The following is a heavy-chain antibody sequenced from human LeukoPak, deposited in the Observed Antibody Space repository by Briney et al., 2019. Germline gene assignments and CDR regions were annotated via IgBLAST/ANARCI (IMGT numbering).Heavy chain of an antibody. CDR2: IYYSGST. CDR3: ARLSADYYGSGSYYSGIPYYYYGMDV. CDR1: GGSISSYY. Sequence: SETLSLTCTVSGGSISSYYWSWIRQPPGKGLEWIGYIYYSGSTNYNPSPKSRVTISVDTSKNQFSLKLSSVTAADTAVYYCARLSADYYGSGSYYSGIPYYYYGMDVWGQGTTVTVSS. J-gene: IGHJ6*02. V-gene: IGHV4-59*08. D-gene: IGHD3-10*01.